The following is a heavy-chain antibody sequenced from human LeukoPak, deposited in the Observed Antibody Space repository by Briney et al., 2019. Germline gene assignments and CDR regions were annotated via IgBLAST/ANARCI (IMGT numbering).Heavy chain of an antibody. CDR3: AKSAARLVSDYYYYMDV. CDR2: ISWDGVST. Sequence: PAGGSLRLSCAASGFTFDDYTVHWVRQAPGKALEWVSLISWDGVSTYYADSVKGRFTISRDNSKNSLYLQMNSLRTEDTALYYCAKSAARLVSDYYYYMDVWGKGTTVTVSS. CDR1: GFTFDDYT. J-gene: IGHJ6*03. D-gene: IGHD6-6*01. V-gene: IGHV3-43*01.